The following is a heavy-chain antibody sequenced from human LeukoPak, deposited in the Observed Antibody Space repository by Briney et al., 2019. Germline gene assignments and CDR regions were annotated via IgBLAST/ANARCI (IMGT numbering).Heavy chain of an antibody. V-gene: IGHV1-69*01. CDR3: AESGSSRWYGSWFDP. CDR1: GGTFSSYA. D-gene: IGHD6-13*01. Sequence: SVKVSCKASGGTFSSYAFSWVRQAPGQGLEWMGGIIPIFGTANYAQRFQGRVTITADESTSTAYMELSSLRSGDTAMYYCAESGSSRWYGSWFDPWGQGTLVTVSS. J-gene: IGHJ5*02. CDR2: IIPIFGTA.